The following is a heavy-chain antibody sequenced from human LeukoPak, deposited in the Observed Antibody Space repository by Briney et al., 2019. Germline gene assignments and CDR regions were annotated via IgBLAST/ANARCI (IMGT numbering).Heavy chain of an antibody. CDR3: AKYSKSTRFFDY. J-gene: IGHJ4*02. V-gene: IGHV3-30*18. Sequence: GGSLRLSCAASGFTFSGYGMHWVRQAPGKGLEWVTTISFDGSNKYYADSVKGRFTISRDNSKNALYLQMNSLRAEDSALYYCAKYSKSTRFFDYWGQGTLVTVSS. D-gene: IGHD2/OR15-2a*01. CDR1: GFTFSGYG. CDR2: ISFDGSNK.